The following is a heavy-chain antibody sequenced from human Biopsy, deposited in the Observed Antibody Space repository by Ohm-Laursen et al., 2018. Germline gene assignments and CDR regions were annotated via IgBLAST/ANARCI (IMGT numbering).Heavy chain of an antibody. CDR2: INPSGSTT. D-gene: IGHD6-19*01. Sequence: ASVKVSCKASGYSFTSYYMHWVRQAPGQGLEWMEMINPSGSTTSYPQIFQGRVTMTRDTSKSTVYMELSSLRSADTAVYFCARNTGWCGGLYYFDYWGQGTLVTVSS. J-gene: IGHJ4*02. V-gene: IGHV1-46*01. CDR1: GYSFTSYY. CDR3: ARNTGWCGGLYYFDY.